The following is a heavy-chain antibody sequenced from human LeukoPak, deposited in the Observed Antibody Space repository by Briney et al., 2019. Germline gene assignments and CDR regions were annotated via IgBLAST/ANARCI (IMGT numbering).Heavy chain of an antibody. CDR3: AREGGIAARPYYFDY. J-gene: IGHJ4*02. V-gene: IGHV1-3*01. CDR2: INAGNGNT. Sequence: GASVKVSCKASGYTFTSYAMHWVRQAPGQRLEWMGWINAGNGNTKYSQKFQGRVTITRDTSASTAYMELSSLRSEDTAVYYCAREGGIAARPYYFDYWGQGTLVTVSS. D-gene: IGHD6-6*01. CDR1: GYTFTSYA.